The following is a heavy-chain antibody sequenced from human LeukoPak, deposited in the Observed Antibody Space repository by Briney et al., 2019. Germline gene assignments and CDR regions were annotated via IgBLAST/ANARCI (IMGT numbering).Heavy chain of an antibody. CDR1: GFTLSLYD. CDR3: AKKGQADNGGKPD. D-gene: IGHD1-14*01. Sequence: GALELFWAASGFTLSLYDLGRVRQAPGEGLGCVSAIDRGVGSTYYADSVKGRFTISRDNSKNTLHLQMNNLRVDDTAVYYCAKKGQADNGGKPDWGQGTLVTVSS. V-gene: IGHV3-23*01. J-gene: IGHJ4*02. CDR2: IDRGVGST.